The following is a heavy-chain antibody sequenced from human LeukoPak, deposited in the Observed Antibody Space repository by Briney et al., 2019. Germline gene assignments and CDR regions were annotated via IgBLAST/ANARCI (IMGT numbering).Heavy chain of an antibody. D-gene: IGHD2-21*02. Sequence: RASVKVSCKVSGYTLTVLSMHWVRQAPGKGLEWMGGFHPEDGETIYAQKFQGRVTMTEDTSTDTAYMELSSLRSEDTAVYYCATDLGPCGGDCYSGFPFDYWGQGTLVTVSS. CDR1: GYTLTVLS. V-gene: IGHV1-24*01. CDR2: FHPEDGET. J-gene: IGHJ4*02. CDR3: ATDLGPCGGDCYSGFPFDY.